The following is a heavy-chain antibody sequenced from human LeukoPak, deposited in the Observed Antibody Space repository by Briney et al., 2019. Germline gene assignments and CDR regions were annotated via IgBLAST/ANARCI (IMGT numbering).Heavy chain of an antibody. Sequence: ASVKVSCKASGYTFTTYDINWVRQATGQGLEWMGWMNPNSGNTGYAQKFQGRVTMTRNTSISTAYMELSSLRSEDTAVYYCARDTRERGVIDYWGQGTLVTVSS. D-gene: IGHD3-10*01. V-gene: IGHV1-8*01. J-gene: IGHJ4*02. CDR2: MNPNSGNT. CDR3: ARDTRERGVIDY. CDR1: GYTFTTYD.